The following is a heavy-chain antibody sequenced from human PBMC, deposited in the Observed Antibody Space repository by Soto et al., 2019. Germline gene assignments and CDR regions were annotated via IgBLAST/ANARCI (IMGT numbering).Heavy chain of an antibody. V-gene: IGHV1-46*01. J-gene: IGHJ6*02. CDR1: GYTFTSYG. Sequence: ASVKVSCKASGYTFTSYGISWVRQAPGQGLEWMGIINPSGGSTSYAQKFQGRVTMTRDTSTSTVYMELSSLRSEDTAVYYCARDRITVTTGSDYYGMDVWGQGTTVTVSS. D-gene: IGHD4-17*01. CDR2: INPSGGST. CDR3: ARDRITVTTGSDYYGMDV.